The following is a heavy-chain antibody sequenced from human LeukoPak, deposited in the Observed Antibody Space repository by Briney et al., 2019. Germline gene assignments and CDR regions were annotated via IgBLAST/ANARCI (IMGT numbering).Heavy chain of an antibody. CDR1: GFXFSNYD. D-gene: IGHD4-17*01. Sequence: PGGSLRLSCAASGFXFSNYDIHWVRQAPGKGLEWMAVIWYDGSNKYYADSVKGRFTISRDNSKNTLYLQMNSLRVEDTAVYYCARGDPTVTTKQNFDYWGQGTLVTVSS. V-gene: IGHV3-33*01. CDR2: IWYDGSNK. J-gene: IGHJ4*02. CDR3: ARGDPTVTTKQNFDY.